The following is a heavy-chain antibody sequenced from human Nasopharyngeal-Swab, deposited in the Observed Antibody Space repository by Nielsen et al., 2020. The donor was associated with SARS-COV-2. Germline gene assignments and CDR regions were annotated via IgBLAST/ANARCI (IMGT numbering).Heavy chain of an antibody. J-gene: IGHJ4*02. CDR3: ARDWGSGIVSLDY. D-gene: IGHD3-10*01. CDR1: GFIFSSYA. CDR2: ISYDESNK. V-gene: IGHV3-30*14. Sequence: GESLKISCAASGFIFSSYAMHWVRQAPGKGLEWVAVISYDESNKYYADSVKGRFTISRDNSKNTLYLQMNSLRAEDTAVYYCARDWGSGIVSLDYWGQGTLVTVSS.